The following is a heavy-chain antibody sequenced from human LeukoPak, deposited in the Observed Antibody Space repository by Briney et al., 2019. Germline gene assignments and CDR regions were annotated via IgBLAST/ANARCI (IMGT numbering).Heavy chain of an antibody. V-gene: IGHV1-2*02. CDR2: INPNSGGT. J-gene: IGHJ6*03. Sequence: EASVKVSCKASGYTFTSYYMHWVRQAPGQGLEWMGWINPNSGGTNYAQKFQGRVTMTRDTSISTAYMELSRLRSDDTAVYYCARGNMYYYYMDVWGKGTTVTVSS. CDR1: GYTFTSYY. D-gene: IGHD2/OR15-2a*01. CDR3: ARGNMYYYYMDV.